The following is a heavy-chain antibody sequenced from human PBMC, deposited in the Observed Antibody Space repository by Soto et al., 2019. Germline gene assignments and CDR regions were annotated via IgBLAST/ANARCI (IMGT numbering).Heavy chain of an antibody. V-gene: IGHV1-18*01. CDR1: GYTFNTYG. J-gene: IGHJ3*02. D-gene: IGHD3-3*02. CDR2: ISPFNGNT. CDR3: ARDRRIWLPRETFEI. Sequence: ASVKVSCKASGYTFNTYGISWARQAPGQGLAWVGWISPFNGNTNYAQNLQGRVTMTTDASTSTASMELRSLRSDDTALYYCARDRRIWLPRETFEIWGEGTMVTVSS.